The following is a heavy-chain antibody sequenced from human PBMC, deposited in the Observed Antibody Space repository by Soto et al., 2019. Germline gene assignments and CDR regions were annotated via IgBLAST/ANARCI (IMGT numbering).Heavy chain of an antibody. J-gene: IGHJ4*02. D-gene: IGHD6-13*01. CDR3: ARGPVPIAAAGNSLGEYFDY. Sequence: SETLSLTCAVYGGSFSGYYWSWIRQPPGKGLEWIGEINHSGSTNYNPSLKSRVTISVDTSKNQFSLKLSSVTAADTAVYYCARGPVPIAAAGNSLGEYFDYWGQGTLVTVSS. V-gene: IGHV4-34*01. CDR1: GGSFSGYY. CDR2: INHSGST.